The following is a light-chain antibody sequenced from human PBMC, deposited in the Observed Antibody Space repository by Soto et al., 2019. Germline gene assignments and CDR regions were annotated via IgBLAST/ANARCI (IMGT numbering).Light chain of an antibody. CDR3: SSYTSSTTLVL. CDR1: SSDVGDYNF. J-gene: IGLJ2*01. CDR2: DVI. V-gene: IGLV2-14*03. Sequence: QSALTQPASVSGSPGQSLTISCTGTSSDVGDYNFVSWYQHHPGRAPKLIIYDVIDRPSGVSNRFSGSKSGNTASLTISGLQAEDEADYYCSSYTSSTTLVLFGGGTKVTVL.